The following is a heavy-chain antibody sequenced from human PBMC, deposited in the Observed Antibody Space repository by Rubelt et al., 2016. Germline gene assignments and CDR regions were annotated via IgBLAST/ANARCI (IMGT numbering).Heavy chain of an antibody. J-gene: IGHJ4*02. V-gene: IGHV1-46*01. CDR3: ARNEGGGLDY. CDR1: GYSFTKY. Sequence: QVQLVQSGAEVKKPGASVNISCKASGYSFTKYMHWVRQAPGQGLEWMGFINPSGGSTSYAQKFPDRVIMTRDTPTSTVYMEPSSLKSEDTAGVYCARNEGGGLDYWGQGTLVIVSS. D-gene: IGHD3-16*01. CDR2: INPSGGST.